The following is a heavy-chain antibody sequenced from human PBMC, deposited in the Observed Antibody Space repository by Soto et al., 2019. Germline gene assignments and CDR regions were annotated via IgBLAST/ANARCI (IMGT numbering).Heavy chain of an antibody. CDR3: AKDRAAARGSYDWFDP. Sequence: EVQLLESGGGLVQPGGSLRLSCAASGFTFSSYAMSWVRQAPGKGLEWVSAISGSGGSTYYADSVKGRFTISRDNSKNTLYLQMNRLRAEDTAVSYCAKDRAAARGSYDWFDPWGQGTLVTVSS. CDR2: ISGSGGST. J-gene: IGHJ5*02. CDR1: GFTFSSYA. D-gene: IGHD1-26*01. V-gene: IGHV3-23*01.